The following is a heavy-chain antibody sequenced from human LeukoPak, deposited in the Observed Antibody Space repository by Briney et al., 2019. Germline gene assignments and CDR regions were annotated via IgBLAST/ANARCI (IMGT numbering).Heavy chain of an antibody. D-gene: IGHD3-10*01. CDR1: GCTFSTHW. CDR3: VRDWPSMLWCGER. CDR2: IKEDGSQK. Sequence: GGSLRLSCAASGCTFSTHWMSWVRQAPGKGLEWVAIIKEDGSQKYYVDSVKGRFAISRDNAKNSLYLQMNSVRVEDTAVYYCVRDWPSMLWCGERGGQGTLVTVSS. J-gene: IGHJ4*02. V-gene: IGHV3-7*01.